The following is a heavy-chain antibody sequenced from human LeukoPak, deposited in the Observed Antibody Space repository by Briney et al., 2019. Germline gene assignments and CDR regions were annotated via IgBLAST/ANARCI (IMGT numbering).Heavy chain of an antibody. CDR3: ARVSRPQGPYYYDSSGYYYDYFDY. D-gene: IGHD3-22*01. V-gene: IGHV3-48*03. J-gene: IGHJ4*02. CDR2: ISSSGSTI. CDR1: GFTFSSYE. Sequence: PGGSLRLSCAASGFTFSSYEMNWVRQAPGKGLEWVSYISSSGSTIYYADSVKGRFTISRDNAKNSLYLQMNSLRAEDTAVYYCARVSRPQGPYYYDSSGYYYDYFDYWGQGTLVTVSS.